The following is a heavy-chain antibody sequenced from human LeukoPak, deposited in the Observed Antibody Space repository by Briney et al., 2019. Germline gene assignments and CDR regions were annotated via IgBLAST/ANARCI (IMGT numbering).Heavy chain of an antibody. CDR1: GFIFSSYG. V-gene: IGHV3-30*02. J-gene: IGHJ4*02. CDR2: IRYDGTNK. Sequence: GGSPRLSCAASGFIFSSYGMHWVRQAPGKGLEWVAFIRYDGTNKYYADSVKGRFTISRDNSKNTLYLQMNSLRAEDTAVYYCAKDRSGSYSQGLDYWGQGTLVTVSS. CDR3: AKDRSGSYSQGLDY. D-gene: IGHD1-26*01.